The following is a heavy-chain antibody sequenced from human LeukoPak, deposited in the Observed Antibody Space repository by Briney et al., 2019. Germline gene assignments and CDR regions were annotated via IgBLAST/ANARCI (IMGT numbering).Heavy chain of an antibody. Sequence: TGGSLRLSCAASGFTFSSYEMNWVRQAPGKGLEWVSYISSSGRTMYYADSVKGRFTISRDNAKNSLYLQMNSLRVEGTAVYYCVRDFDYWGQGTLVTVSS. J-gene: IGHJ4*01. V-gene: IGHV3-48*03. CDR1: GFTFSSYE. CDR2: ISSSGRTM. CDR3: VRDFDY.